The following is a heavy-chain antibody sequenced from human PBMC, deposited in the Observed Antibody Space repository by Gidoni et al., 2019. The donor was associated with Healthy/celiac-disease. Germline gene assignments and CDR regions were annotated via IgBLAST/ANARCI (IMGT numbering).Heavy chain of an antibody. CDR1: DYTFTSYG. Sequence: QVQLVQSGAEVKKPGASVKVSCKASDYTFTSYGINWVRQAPGQGLEWMGWISTYNGHTNYAQKLQGRVTMTTDTSTSTAYMELRSLRSDDTAVYYCARSWGNWEKPVPNWYFDLWGRGTLVTVSS. CDR3: ARSWGNWEKPVPNWYFDL. V-gene: IGHV1-18*01. J-gene: IGHJ2*01. CDR2: ISTYNGHT. D-gene: IGHD7-27*01.